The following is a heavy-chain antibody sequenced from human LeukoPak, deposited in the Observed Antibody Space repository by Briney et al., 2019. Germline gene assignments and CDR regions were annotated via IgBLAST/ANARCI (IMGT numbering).Heavy chain of an antibody. D-gene: IGHD3-22*01. J-gene: IGHJ4*02. V-gene: IGHV3-53*01. Sequence: GGSLRLSCAASGFTVSSNYMSWVRQAPGKGLEWVSVIYSGGSTYYADSVKGRFTISRDNSKNTLYLQMNSLRAEDTAVYYCAKRPTYYYDSSGYVDYWGQGTLVTVSS. CDR3: AKRPTYYYDSSGYVDY. CDR1: GFTVSSNY. CDR2: IYSGGST.